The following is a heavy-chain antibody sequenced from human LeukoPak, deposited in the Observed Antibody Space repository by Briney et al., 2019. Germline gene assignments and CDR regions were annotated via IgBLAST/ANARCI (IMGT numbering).Heavy chain of an antibody. D-gene: IGHD2-2*02. CDR3: ARDIGPTTPHIVVVPAAIGGPQYYFDY. CDR2: IYYSGST. J-gene: IGHJ4*02. Sequence: SETLSLTCTVSGGSISSSSYYWGWIRQPPGKGLEWIGSIYYSGSTYSNPSLKSRVTISVDTSKNQFSLKLSSVTAADTAVYYCARDIGPTTPHIVVVPAAIGGPQYYFDYWGQGTLVTVSS. CDR1: GGSISSSSYY. V-gene: IGHV4-39*07.